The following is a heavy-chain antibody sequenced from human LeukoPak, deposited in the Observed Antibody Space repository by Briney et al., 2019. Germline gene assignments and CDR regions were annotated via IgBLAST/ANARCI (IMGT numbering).Heavy chain of an antibody. CDR3: ARDVVVTAINWFDP. J-gene: IGHJ5*02. CDR1: GGSISSYY. D-gene: IGHD2-21*02. V-gene: IGHV4-59*12. Sequence: PSETLSLTCTVSGGSISSYYWSWIRQPPGKGLEWIGNVFESGTTYYNPSLKSRVTISVDTSKNQFSLKLSSVTAADTAVYYCARDVVVTAINWFDPWGQGTLVTVSS. CDR2: VFESGTT.